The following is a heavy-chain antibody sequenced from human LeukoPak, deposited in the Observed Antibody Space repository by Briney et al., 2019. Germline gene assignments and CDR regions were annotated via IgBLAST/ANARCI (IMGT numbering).Heavy chain of an antibody. CDR1: GGSIRSSYYY. V-gene: IGHV3-11*06. Sequence: LSLTCTVSGGSIRSSYYYWGWIHQPPGKGLEWVSYITNSGNSKSYADSVKGRFTISRDNTKNSLYLQMNGLRAEDTAVYYCARTRSSGYLTFDYWGQGILVTVSS. CDR2: ITNSGNSK. D-gene: IGHD3-22*01. CDR3: ARTRSSGYLTFDY. J-gene: IGHJ4*02.